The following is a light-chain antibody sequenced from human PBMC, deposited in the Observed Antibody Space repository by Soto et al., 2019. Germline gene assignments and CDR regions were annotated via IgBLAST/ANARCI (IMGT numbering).Light chain of an antibody. CDR1: QSVRSD. Sequence: EVVMTQSPATLSVSPGERATLSCRASQSVRSDLAWYQQKPGQAPRLVIYGASSRATGIPDRFSGSGSGTDFTLTISRLEPEDFAVYYCQQYGSSPPITFGQGTRLEIK. CDR3: QQYGSSPPIT. CDR2: GAS. V-gene: IGKV3-20*01. J-gene: IGKJ5*01.